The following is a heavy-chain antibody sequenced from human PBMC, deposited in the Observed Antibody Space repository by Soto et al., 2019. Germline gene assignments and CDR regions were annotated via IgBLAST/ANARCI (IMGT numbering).Heavy chain of an antibody. CDR2: INSAGTT. V-gene: IGHV3-23*01. CDR3: ANDWYEEY. D-gene: IGHD6-13*01. J-gene: IGHJ4*02. Sequence: EVQLLESGGGLVQPGGSLRLSCAASGFTFTTYAMTWVRQAPGKGLEWVSAINSAGTTYYADSVKGRFTISRDNAKNTLYLQMNGLRAEDTDVYYCANDWYEEYWGQGTLVTVSS. CDR1: GFTFTTYA.